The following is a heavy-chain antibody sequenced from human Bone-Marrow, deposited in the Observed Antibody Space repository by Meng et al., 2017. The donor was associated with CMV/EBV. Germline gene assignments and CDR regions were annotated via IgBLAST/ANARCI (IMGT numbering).Heavy chain of an antibody. V-gene: IGHV4-34*01. CDR3: ARAQAVAGRFCVY. Sequence: QGQLQQWGAGLLKPSETLSLTCAVYGGSFSGYYWSWIRHPPGKGLEWIGEINHSGSTNYNPSLKSRVTISVDTSKNQFSLKLSSVTAADTAVYYCARAQAVAGRFCVYWGQGTLVTVSS. D-gene: IGHD6-19*01. J-gene: IGHJ4*02. CDR1: GGSFSGYY. CDR2: INHSGST.